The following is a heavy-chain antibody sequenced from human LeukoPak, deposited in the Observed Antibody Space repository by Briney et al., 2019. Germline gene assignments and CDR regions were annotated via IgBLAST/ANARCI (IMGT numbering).Heavy chain of an antibody. Sequence: SVKVSCKASGGTFSSYAIGWVRQAPGQGLEWMGRIIPILGIANYAQKFQGRVTITADKSTSTAYMELSSLRSEDTAVYYCARDRDDSSGYWGHWYFDLWGRGTLVTVSS. J-gene: IGHJ2*01. CDR1: GGTFSSYA. D-gene: IGHD3-22*01. CDR3: ARDRDDSSGYWGHWYFDL. V-gene: IGHV1-69*04. CDR2: IIPILGIA.